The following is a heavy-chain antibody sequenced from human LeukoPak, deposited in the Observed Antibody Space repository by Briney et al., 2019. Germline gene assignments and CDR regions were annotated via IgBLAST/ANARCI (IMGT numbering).Heavy chain of an antibody. Sequence: PSETLSLTCTVSGGSISSSSYYWSWIRQPPGKGLEWIGEINHSGSTNYNPSLKSRVTISVDTSKNQFSLKLSSVTAADTAVYYCARHGRYGSFDYWGQGTLVTVSS. CDR2: INHSGST. CDR3: ARHGRYGSFDY. J-gene: IGHJ4*02. D-gene: IGHD3-10*01. CDR1: GGSISSSSYY. V-gene: IGHV4-39*01.